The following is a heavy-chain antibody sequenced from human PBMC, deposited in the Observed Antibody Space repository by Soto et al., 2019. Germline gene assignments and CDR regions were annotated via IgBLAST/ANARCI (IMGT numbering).Heavy chain of an antibody. V-gene: IGHV4-61*08. CDR1: GGSVSSGEYY. CDR3: ARDRSRTIYNSDYYYYGLDV. J-gene: IGHJ6*02. CDR2: MYFNERT. D-gene: IGHD6-19*01. Sequence: SETLSLTCTVSGGSVSSGEYYWSWIRQPPGKALERLELMYFNERTNYKRSLKTRVTIPSDTSKNQSCLRQTTLTAAYTAVNFCARDRSRTIYNSDYYYYGLDVWGQGTTVTVAS.